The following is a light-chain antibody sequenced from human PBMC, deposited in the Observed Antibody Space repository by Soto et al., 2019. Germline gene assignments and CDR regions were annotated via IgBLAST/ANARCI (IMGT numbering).Light chain of an antibody. V-gene: IGKV1-33*01. CDR1: QDISFF. J-gene: IGKJ3*01. Sequence: DIQMTHSPSSLSASVGYRFTITCQANQDISFFLNWYKHKPGKAPKLLIYDASNLGIGVPSRFSGSGSGTHFTFTISGLTPEDNATYYCQQYNDLPVFGPGTKVDIK. CDR3: QQYNDLPV. CDR2: DAS.